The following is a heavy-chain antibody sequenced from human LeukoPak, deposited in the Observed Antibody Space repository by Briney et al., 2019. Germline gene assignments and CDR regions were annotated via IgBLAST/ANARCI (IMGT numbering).Heavy chain of an antibody. CDR2: MNPNSGNT. D-gene: IGHD6-6*01. V-gene: IGHV1-8*01. CDR3: ARVRAARPPGTILSPRLYYYYYYMDV. CDR1: GYTFTSYD. Sequence: ASVKVSCKASGYTFTSYDINSVRQATGQGLEWMGWMNPNSGNTGYAQKFQGRVTMTRKTAISTAYMEPSSVRSEDTAVYYCARVRAARPPGTILSPRLYYYYYYMDVWGKGTTVTVSS. J-gene: IGHJ6*03.